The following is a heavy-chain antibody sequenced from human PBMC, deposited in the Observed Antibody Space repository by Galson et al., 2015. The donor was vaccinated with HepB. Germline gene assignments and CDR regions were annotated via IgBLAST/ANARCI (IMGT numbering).Heavy chain of an antibody. CDR1: GFTFSDFG. CDR2: TWRDGSNE. V-gene: IGHV3-33*01. Sequence: SLRLSCAASGFTFSDFGMHWVRQAPGKGLEWLALTWRDGSNEYYAESVKGRFTISRDNARNTLYLQMNSLKAEDTAIYYCAREAHIAVAALGHWGLGTLVTVSS. CDR3: AREAHIAVAALGH. J-gene: IGHJ4*02. D-gene: IGHD6-19*01.